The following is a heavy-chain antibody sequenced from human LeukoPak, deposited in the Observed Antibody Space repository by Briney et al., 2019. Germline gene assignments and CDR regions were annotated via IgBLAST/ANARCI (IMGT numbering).Heavy chain of an antibody. CDR2: ISAYNGNT. V-gene: IGHV1-18*01. CDR1: GYTFTSYG. CDR3: ARDRRDILTGLRPDY. D-gene: IGHD3-9*01. Sequence: ASVKVSCKASGYTFTSYGISWVRQAPGQGLEWMGWISAYNGNTNYAQKLQGRVTMTTDTSTSTAYMELRSLRSDDTAVYYCARDRRDILTGLRPDYWGQGTLVTASS. J-gene: IGHJ4*02.